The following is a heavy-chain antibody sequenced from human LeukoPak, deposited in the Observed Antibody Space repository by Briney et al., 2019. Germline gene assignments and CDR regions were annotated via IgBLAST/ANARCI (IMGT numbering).Heavy chain of an antibody. CDR3: ARVNRYSYGYDSFDY. D-gene: IGHD5-18*01. CDR1: GFTVISNY. V-gene: IGHV3-66*01. J-gene: IGHJ4*02. Sequence: GGSLRLSFASSGFTVISNYMSWVRQAPGKGLEWVSVLYSDGNTYYADSVKGRFTISRDNSKNTLYLQMTSLRAEDTALYYCARVNRYSYGYDSFDYWGQGTLVTVSS. CDR2: LYSDGNT.